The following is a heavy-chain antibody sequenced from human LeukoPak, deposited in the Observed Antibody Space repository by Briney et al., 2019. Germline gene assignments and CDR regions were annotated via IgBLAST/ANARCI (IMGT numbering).Heavy chain of an antibody. CDR3: ARVSSSWYGAFNI. Sequence: GGSLRLSCAASGFTFSSYSFNWVRQAPGKGVEWVSSISSSSSYIYYADSVKGRFTISRDNAKNSLYLQMNSLRAEDTAVYYCARVSSSWYGAFNIWGQRTMVTVSS. V-gene: IGHV3-21*03. CDR2: ISSSSSYI. D-gene: IGHD6-13*01. CDR1: GFTFSSYS. J-gene: IGHJ3*02.